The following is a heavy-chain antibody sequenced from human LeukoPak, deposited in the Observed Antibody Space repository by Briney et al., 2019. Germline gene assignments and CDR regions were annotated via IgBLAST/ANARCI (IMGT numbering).Heavy chain of an antibody. V-gene: IGHV3-23*01. Sequence: PAGSLRLPCAASGFTLSSYAMSWVRQAPGKGLEGVSSISGSGGSTYYADSVKGRFTIPRDNCKNTLSLQMDTVLCDDRAVYHGSKNCGSGWYAASDIWGHGTMVTVSS. CDR3: SKNCGSGWYAASDI. CDR2: ISGSGGST. J-gene: IGHJ3*02. CDR1: GFTLSSYA. D-gene: IGHD6-19*01.